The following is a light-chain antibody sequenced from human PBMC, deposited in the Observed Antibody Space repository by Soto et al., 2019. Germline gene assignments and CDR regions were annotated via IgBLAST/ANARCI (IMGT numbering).Light chain of an antibody. CDR2: KAS. CDR1: QDIHTF. J-gene: IGKJ5*01. Sequence: AIQLTQSPSSVSASVGDRITITCRASQDIHTFLAWYQQKPGKAPQLLIYKASTLQNGVPSRFSGSGSGTDFTLTISSLQPEDFATYSCQQFYIFPVTFGQGTRLEIK. V-gene: IGKV1-13*02. CDR3: QQFYIFPVT.